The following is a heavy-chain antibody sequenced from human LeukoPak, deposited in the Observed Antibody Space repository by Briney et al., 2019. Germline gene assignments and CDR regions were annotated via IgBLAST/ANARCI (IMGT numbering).Heavy chain of an antibody. CDR2: IWYDGSNK. CDR1: GFTFSSYG. V-gene: IGHV3-33*01. D-gene: IGHD5-24*01. Sequence: GGSLRLSCAASGFTFSSYGMHWVRQAPGKGLEWVAVIWYDGSNKYCADSVKGRFTISRDNSENTLYLQMNSLRAEDTAVYYCAREADGYTSDYWGQGTLVTVSS. J-gene: IGHJ4*02. CDR3: AREADGYTSDY.